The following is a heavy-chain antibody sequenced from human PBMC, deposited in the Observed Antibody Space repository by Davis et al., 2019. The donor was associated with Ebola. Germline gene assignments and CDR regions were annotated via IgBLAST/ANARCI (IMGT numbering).Heavy chain of an antibody. CDR2: INSDGSGT. CDR1: GFTFSSYW. J-gene: IGHJ4*02. Sequence: HTGGSLRLSCAASGFTFSSYWMHWVRQAPGKGLVWVSRINSDGSGTNYAESVKGRFTISRDNSKKSLYLQMNSLRSEDTALYFCAKDNWDSSGYYGSWGQGTLVTVSS. CDR3: AKDNWDSSGYYGS. D-gene: IGHD3-22*01. V-gene: IGHV3-74*01.